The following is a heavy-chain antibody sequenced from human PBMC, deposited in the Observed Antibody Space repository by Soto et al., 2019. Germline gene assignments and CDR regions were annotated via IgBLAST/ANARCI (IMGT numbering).Heavy chain of an antibody. V-gene: IGHV4-34*01. CDR1: GGSFSGYY. J-gene: IGHJ6*02. Sequence: PSETLSLTCAVYGGSFSGYYWSWIRQPTGKGLEWIGEINHSGSTNYNPSLKSRVTISVDTSKNQFSLKLSSVTAADTAVYYCARLRRHSGSYYNPPYYYGMDVWGQGTTVTV. CDR2: INHSGST. CDR3: ARLRRHSGSYYNPPYYYGMDV. D-gene: IGHD3-10*01.